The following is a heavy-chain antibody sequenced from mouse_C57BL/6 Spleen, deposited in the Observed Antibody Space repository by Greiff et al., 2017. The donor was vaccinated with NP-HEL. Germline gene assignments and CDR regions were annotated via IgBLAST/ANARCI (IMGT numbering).Heavy chain of an antibody. D-gene: IGHD1-1*01. J-gene: IGHJ1*03. V-gene: IGHV5-16*01. CDR1: GFTFSDYY. CDR2: INYDGSST. Sequence: EVNLVESEGGLVQPGSSMKLSCTASGFTFSDYYMAWVRQVPEKGLEWVANINYDGSSTYYLDSLKSRFIISRDTAKNILYLQMSSLKSEDTATYYCAREGVYYYGSSYRYFDVWGTGTTVTVSS. CDR3: AREGVYYYGSSYRYFDV.